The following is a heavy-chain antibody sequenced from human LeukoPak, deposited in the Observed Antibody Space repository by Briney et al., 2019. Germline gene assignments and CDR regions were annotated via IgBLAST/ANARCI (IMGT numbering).Heavy chain of an antibody. J-gene: IGHJ3*02. CDR2: FDPGDGET. V-gene: IGHV1-24*01. D-gene: IGHD1-26*01. CDR3: ATASGSYDDAFDI. CDR1: GYTFTGYY. Sequence: ASVKVSCKASGYTFTGYYMHWVRQAPGKGLEWMGGFDPGDGETIYAQKFQGRVTMTEDTSTDTAYMELSSLRSEDTAVYYCATASGSYDDAFDIWGQGTMVTVSS.